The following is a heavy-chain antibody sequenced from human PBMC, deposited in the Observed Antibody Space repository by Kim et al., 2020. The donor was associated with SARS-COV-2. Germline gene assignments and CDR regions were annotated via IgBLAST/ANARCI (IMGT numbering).Heavy chain of an antibody. CDR1: GGTFSSYA. CDR2: IIPIFGTA. J-gene: IGHJ6*02. Sequence: SVKVSCKASGGTFSSYAISWVRQAPGQGLEWMGGIIPIFGTANYAQKFQGRVTITADESTSTAYMELSSLRSEDTAVYYCARDLGGQWLVLNYYYYGMDVWGQGTTVTVSS. D-gene: IGHD6-19*01. V-gene: IGHV1-69*13. CDR3: ARDLGGQWLVLNYYYYGMDV.